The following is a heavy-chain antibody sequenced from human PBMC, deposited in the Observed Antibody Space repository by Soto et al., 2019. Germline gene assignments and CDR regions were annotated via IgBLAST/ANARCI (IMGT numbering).Heavy chain of an antibody. CDR3: ARDDIVVVPAAPDYYYYGMDV. CDR2: ISYDGSKK. D-gene: IGHD2-2*01. Sequence: PGGSLRLSCAASAFTFSSYSMHWVRQAPGKGLEWVAVISYDGSKKYNADSVKGRFTISRDNSKNTLYLQMNSLRTEDTAVYYCARDDIVVVPAAPDYYYYGMDVWGQGTTVTVSS. V-gene: IGHV3-30-3*01. J-gene: IGHJ6*02. CDR1: AFTFSSYS.